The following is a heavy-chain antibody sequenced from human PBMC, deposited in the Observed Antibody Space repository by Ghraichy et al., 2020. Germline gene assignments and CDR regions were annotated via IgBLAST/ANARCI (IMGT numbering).Heavy chain of an antibody. CDR3: ARDRNDYDVLTGSYKGAYFDP. Sequence: GSLRLSCAASGFTFSGNWMHWVRQVPGKGLVWVSRINGDGTSTTHADSVKGRFTISRDNAKNTLYLQMNSLRAEDTAVYYCARDRNDYDVLTGSYKGAYFDPWGQGTLVTVSS. CDR1: GFTFSGNW. D-gene: IGHD3-9*01. J-gene: IGHJ5*02. V-gene: IGHV3-74*01. CDR2: INGDGTST.